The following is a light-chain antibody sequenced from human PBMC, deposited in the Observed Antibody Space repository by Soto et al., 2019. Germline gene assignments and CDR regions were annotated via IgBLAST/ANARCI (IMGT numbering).Light chain of an antibody. CDR2: SAS. V-gene: IGKV3-15*01. J-gene: IGKJ2*01. CDR3: QQGHNWPLT. CDR1: QSISTE. Sequence: EIAMTQSPATLSVSPGERATLSCRASQSISTELAWYQQIPGQPPRLLIYSASTRATGVPARFTGSGSGSEFTLTTSGLRAEDFAIYYCQQGHNWPLTFGQGTRLEI.